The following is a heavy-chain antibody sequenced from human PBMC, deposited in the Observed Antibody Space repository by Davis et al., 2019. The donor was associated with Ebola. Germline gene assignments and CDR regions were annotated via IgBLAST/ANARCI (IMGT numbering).Heavy chain of an antibody. J-gene: IGHJ6*02. Sequence: GGSLRLSCAASGFTFSDSWMSWVRQAPGKGLEWVATIVPDGNKTYYVGSVRGRFTISRDNSKNSLYLQMNSLRAEDTAVYYCAREGSSSEEIYYYYGMDVWGQGTTVTVSS. CDR2: IVPDGNKT. CDR1: GFTFSDSW. D-gene: IGHD6-6*01. V-gene: IGHV3-7*03. CDR3: AREGSSSEEIYYYYGMDV.